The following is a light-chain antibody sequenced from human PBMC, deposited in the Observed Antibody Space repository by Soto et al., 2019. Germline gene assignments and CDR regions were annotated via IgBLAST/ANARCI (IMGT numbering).Light chain of an antibody. CDR3: QQYGSSPPIN. V-gene: IGKV3-20*01. Sequence: EIVLTQSPGTLSLSPGERATLSCRASQSVSSSYLAWYQQKPGQAPRLLTYGASSRATGIPDRFSGSGSGTDFTLTISRLEPEDFAVYYCQQYGSSPPINFGQGTRLEIK. CDR2: GAS. CDR1: QSVSSSY. J-gene: IGKJ5*01.